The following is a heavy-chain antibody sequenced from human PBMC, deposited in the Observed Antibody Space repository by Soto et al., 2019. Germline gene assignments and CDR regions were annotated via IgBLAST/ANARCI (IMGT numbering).Heavy chain of an antibody. V-gene: IGHV4-59*01. J-gene: IGHJ5*02. D-gene: IGHD2-2*01. CDR3: ARQMIGSAARYNWFDP. CDR1: GGSISSYY. Sequence: PSETLSLTCTVSGGSISSYYWSWIRQPPGKGLEWIGYIYYSGSTNYNPSLKSRVTISVDTSKNQFSLKLSSGTAADTAVYYCARQMIGSAARYNWFDPWGQGTLVTVSS. CDR2: IYYSGST.